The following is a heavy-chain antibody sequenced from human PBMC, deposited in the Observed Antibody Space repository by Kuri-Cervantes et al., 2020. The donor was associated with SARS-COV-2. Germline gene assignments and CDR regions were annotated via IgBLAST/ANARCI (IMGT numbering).Heavy chain of an antibody. J-gene: IGHJ6*04. Sequence: GGALRVCCSASGFTFSSYAMHWVRQAPGKGLEYVSAISSNGGSTYYADSVKGRFTISRDNSKNTLYLQMGSLRAEDMAVYYCASSYYDILTGPLDVWGKGTTVTVSS. D-gene: IGHD3-9*01. CDR1: GFTFSSYA. CDR2: ISSNGGST. CDR3: ASSYYDILTGPLDV. V-gene: IGHV3-64*02.